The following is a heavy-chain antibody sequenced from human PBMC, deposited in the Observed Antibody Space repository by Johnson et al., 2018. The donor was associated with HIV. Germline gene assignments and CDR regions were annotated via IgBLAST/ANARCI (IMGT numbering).Heavy chain of an antibody. CDR2: ISRSGSTI. D-gene: IGHD1-26*01. Sequence: VQLVESGGGVVHPGRSLRLSCAASGFTFSNFGMVWLRQAPGKGLEWLSYISRSGSTIYYADSVKGRLTISRDNAKNSVFLQMNSLRAEDTAMYYCASGGSRYSGSYLSDAFDIWGQGTMVTVSS. V-gene: IGHV3-48*04. J-gene: IGHJ3*02. CDR1: GFTFSNFG. CDR3: ASGGSRYSGSYLSDAFDI.